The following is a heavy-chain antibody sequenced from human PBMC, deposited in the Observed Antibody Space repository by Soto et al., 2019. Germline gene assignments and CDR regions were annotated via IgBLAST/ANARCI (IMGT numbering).Heavy chain of an antibody. D-gene: IGHD4-17*01. CDR2: ISASGGST. CDR1: GFTLSSYA. Sequence: HPGGSLRLSCAASGFTLSSYAMSWVRQAPGKGLEWVSSISASGGSTYYADSVKGRFTVSRDSFKNTLYLQMNSLRAEDTALYYCAKGYYGDYPFDYWGQGTLVTVSS. J-gene: IGHJ4*02. V-gene: IGHV3-23*01. CDR3: AKGYYGDYPFDY.